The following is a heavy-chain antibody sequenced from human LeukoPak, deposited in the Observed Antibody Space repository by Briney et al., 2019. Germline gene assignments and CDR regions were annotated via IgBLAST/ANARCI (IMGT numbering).Heavy chain of an antibody. D-gene: IGHD3-3*01. V-gene: IGHV4-4*07. CDR3: ARPDYDFWSGYPVIIRSRYFDY. CDR2: IHTSGTT. CDR1: NGSVGSNF. J-gene: IGHJ4*02. Sequence: SETLSLTCTVSNGSVGSNFWTYMRQPAGQGLEWIGRIHTSGTTNYNPSLKSRVTMSVDTSKNQFSLELSSVTAADTAVYYCARPDYDFWSGYPVIIRSRYFDYWGQGTLVTVSS.